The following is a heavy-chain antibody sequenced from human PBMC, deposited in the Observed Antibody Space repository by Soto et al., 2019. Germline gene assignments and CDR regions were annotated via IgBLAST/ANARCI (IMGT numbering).Heavy chain of an antibody. J-gene: IGHJ6*02. V-gene: IGHV3-21*01. CDR3: AREETAWPLAYGLDV. CDR2: IGSRDDT. Sequence: AGSPGTCCASSEYTFGNSSVHWVCTAPGKGLEWVSCIGSRDDTYYADSVKGRLTISREYAKNSLSLQMNSLRAEDTAVYYCAREETAWPLAYGLDVWGQGTTVTVSS. D-gene: IGHD2-21*02. CDR1: EYTFGNSS.